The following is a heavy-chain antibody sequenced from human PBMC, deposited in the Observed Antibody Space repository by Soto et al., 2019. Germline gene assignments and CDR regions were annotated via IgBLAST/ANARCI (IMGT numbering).Heavy chain of an antibody. Sequence: GESLKISCSGSGYRFSSYWIGWGRQMPGKGLEWMGIIFAGDSDTRYSPSFEGQVTISADKSISTAYLQWSGLKASDTAMYFCARRTMGGNSGFDYWGQGTLVTVSS. D-gene: IGHD1-1*01. V-gene: IGHV5-51*01. CDR1: GYRFSSYW. J-gene: IGHJ4*02. CDR3: ARRTMGGNSGFDY. CDR2: IFAGDSDT.